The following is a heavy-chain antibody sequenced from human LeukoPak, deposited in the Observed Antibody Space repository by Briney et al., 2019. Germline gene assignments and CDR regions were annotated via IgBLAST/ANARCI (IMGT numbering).Heavy chain of an antibody. J-gene: IGHJ3*02. Sequence: PGGSLRLSCAASGFTFSSYSMNWVRQAPGKGLEWVSYISSSGSTIYYADSVKGRFTISRDNAKNSLYLQMNSLRAEDTAVYYCARDGSLAAVAGTTDAFDIWGQGTMVTVSS. CDR2: ISSSGSTI. V-gene: IGHV3-48*04. CDR1: GFTFSSYS. CDR3: ARDGSLAAVAGTTDAFDI. D-gene: IGHD6-19*01.